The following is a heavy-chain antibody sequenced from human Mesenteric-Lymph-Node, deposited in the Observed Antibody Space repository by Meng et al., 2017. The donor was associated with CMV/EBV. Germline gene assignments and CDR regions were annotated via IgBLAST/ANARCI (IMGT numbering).Heavy chain of an antibody. Sequence: GESLKISCAASGFHFSSYAMTWVRQAPGRGLEWVASISGSSSFMFYADSVKGRFNISRDNAKNSLYLQMNSLRAEDTAVYYCARDGGSGSYGDYYYGLDVWGQGTTVTVSS. D-gene: IGHD3-10*01. V-gene: IGHV3-21*06. CDR3: ARDGGSGSYGDYYYGLDV. CDR2: ISGSSSFM. J-gene: IGHJ6*02. CDR1: GFHFSSYA.